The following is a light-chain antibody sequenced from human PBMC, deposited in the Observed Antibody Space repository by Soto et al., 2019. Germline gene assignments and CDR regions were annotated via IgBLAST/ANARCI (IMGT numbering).Light chain of an antibody. CDR3: SSYTSSSTLV. CDR1: SSDVGAYNS. CDR2: DVN. J-gene: IGLJ1*01. Sequence: QSALTQPASVSGSPGQSITISCTGTSSDVGAYNSVAWYQHNPGKAPKLMIYDVNNRPSGVSSRFSGSKSANTASLSISGLQADDEADYYCSSYTSSSTLVFGTGTKLTVL. V-gene: IGLV2-14*01.